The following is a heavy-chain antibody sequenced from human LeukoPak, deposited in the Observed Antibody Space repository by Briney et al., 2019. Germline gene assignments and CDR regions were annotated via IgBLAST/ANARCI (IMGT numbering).Heavy chain of an antibody. D-gene: IGHD6-19*01. CDR2: IYYSGRS. V-gene: IGHV4-59*12. CDR1: GVSISSFY. Sequence: SETLSLTCTVSGVSISSFYWSWIRQPPGKGLEWIGYIYYSGRSSYNPSLKSRVTISLDTSKNQFSLKLSSVTAADTAVYYCARDLLSTAGYFDYWGQGTLVTVSS. CDR3: ARDLLSTAGYFDY. J-gene: IGHJ4*02.